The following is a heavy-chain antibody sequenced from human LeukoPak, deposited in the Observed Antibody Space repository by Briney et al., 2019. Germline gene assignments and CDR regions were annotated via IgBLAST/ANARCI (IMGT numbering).Heavy chain of an antibody. Sequence: GGSLRLSCAASGFTFGDYGMHWVRQAPGKGLEWVAVISFDGSNKYYADFVKGRFTISRDDSKNTLYLQMSSLRAEDTAVYYCAKGSVYYDSSGPLGDYWGQGTLVTVSS. V-gene: IGHV3-30*18. D-gene: IGHD3-22*01. CDR3: AKGSVYYDSSGPLGDY. CDR1: GFTFGDYG. CDR2: ISFDGSNK. J-gene: IGHJ4*02.